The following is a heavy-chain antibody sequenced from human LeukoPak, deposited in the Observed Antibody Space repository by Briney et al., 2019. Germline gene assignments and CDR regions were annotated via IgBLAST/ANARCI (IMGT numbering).Heavy chain of an antibody. Sequence: GASVKVSCKASGYTFTSYDINWVRQATGQGLEWMGWMNPNSGNTGYAQKFQGRVTMTRNTSISTAYMELSSLRSEDTAVYCCARWDVRYSSSWSPYYYGMDVWGQGTTVTVSS. CDR2: MNPNSGNT. D-gene: IGHD6-13*01. V-gene: IGHV1-8*01. CDR3: ARWDVRYSSSWSPYYYGMDV. J-gene: IGHJ6*02. CDR1: GYTFTSYD.